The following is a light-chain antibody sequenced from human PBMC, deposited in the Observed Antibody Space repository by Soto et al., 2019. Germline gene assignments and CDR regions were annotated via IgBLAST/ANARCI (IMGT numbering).Light chain of an antibody. Sequence: EIVMTQSPATLLVSPGERATLSCRASETVSSNLAWYQQKLGQAPRLLIYGASTRATGIPARFSGSGSGTDFTLTISNLEPEDFAVYYCQQHSHWPPWTFGQGTKVDIK. V-gene: IGKV3D-15*01. J-gene: IGKJ1*01. CDR1: ETVSSN. CDR2: GAS. CDR3: QQHSHWPPWT.